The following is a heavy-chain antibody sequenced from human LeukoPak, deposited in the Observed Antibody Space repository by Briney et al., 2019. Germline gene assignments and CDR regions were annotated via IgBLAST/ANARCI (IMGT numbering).Heavy chain of an antibody. CDR1: GYSFTNYW. Sequence: GESLKISCKTSGYSFTNYWIGWVRQMPGKGLEWMGIIYPGDSDTRYSPSFQGQVTISADKSISTAYLQWSSLKASDTAMYYCARQMGTSLEYFQHWGQGTLVTVSS. V-gene: IGHV5-51*01. CDR3: ARQMGTSLEYFQH. D-gene: IGHD2-2*01. J-gene: IGHJ1*01. CDR2: IYPGDSDT.